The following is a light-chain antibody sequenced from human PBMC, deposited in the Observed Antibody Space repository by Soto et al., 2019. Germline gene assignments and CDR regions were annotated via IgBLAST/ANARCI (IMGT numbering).Light chain of an antibody. CDR2: DAD. V-gene: IGKV3-11*01. CDR1: ESVTKY. Sequence: EVVLTQSPATLALSPGERATLSCRASESVTKYLAGDHQRPGQAPSIISYDADNRAAGITDRFSGSGSGTDFTLTISSLESEDFAVYYCQHRHTFGQGTRLEI. J-gene: IGKJ5*01. CDR3: QHRHT.